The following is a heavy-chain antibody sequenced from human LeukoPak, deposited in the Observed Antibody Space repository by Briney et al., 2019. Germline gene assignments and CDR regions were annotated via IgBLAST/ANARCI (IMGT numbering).Heavy chain of an antibody. D-gene: IGHD2-8*01. J-gene: IGHJ3*01. V-gene: IGHV1-69*13. CDR1: GGTFSSYA. CDR2: IIPIFGTA. Sequence: SVKVSCKASGGTFSSYAISWVRQAPGQGLEWMGGIIPIFGTANYAQKFQGRVTITADESTSTAYMELSSLRSEDTAVYYCARPLAPVMLNAFDVWGQGTMVTVSS. CDR3: ARPLAPVMLNAFDV.